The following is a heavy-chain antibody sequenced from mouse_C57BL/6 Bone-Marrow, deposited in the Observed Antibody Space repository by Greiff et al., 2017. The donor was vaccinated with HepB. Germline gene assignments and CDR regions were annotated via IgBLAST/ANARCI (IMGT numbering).Heavy chain of an antibody. V-gene: IGHV1-81*01. CDR2: IYPRSGNT. Sequence: VQLQQSGAELARPGASVKISCRASGYTFPSYGLSWVKQRTERGLEWIGEIYPRSGNTYYNEKFKGKANLTADKSSSTAYLELRSLTSADAAVYFCARRASSWYFDVGGTGTTVTVSS. CDR1: GYTFPSYG. CDR3: ARRASSWYFDV. D-gene: IGHD3-1*01. J-gene: IGHJ1*03.